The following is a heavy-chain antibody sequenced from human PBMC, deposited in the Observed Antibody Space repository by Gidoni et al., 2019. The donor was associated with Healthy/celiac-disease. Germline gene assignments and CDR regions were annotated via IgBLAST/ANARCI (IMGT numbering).Heavy chain of an antibody. V-gene: IGHV3-23*01. CDR2: ISGSGGST. CDR3: AKVVVVVAAKVSAFDI. CDR1: GVTFRSYA. J-gene: IGHJ3*02. Sequence: EVQLLEYGGGLVQPGGSLRLSCAASGVTFRSYAMSWVRQAPGKGLEWVSAISGSGGSTYYADSVKGRFTISSDNSNNTLYLQMNSLRAEDTAVYYCAKVVVVVAAKVSAFDIWGQGTMVTVSS. D-gene: IGHD2-15*01.